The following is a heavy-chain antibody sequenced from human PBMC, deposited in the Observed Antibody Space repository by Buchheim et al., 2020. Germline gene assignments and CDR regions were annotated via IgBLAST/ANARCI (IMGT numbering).Heavy chain of an antibody. V-gene: IGHV3-48*01. CDR3: AGIHDYYYGMDV. CDR1: GFTFSTYN. Sequence: EVQLVESGGGLVQPGGSLRLSCAASGFTFSTYNMNWVRQAPGKGLEWVSYITTSSSTIYYADSVKGRFTFSRENAKHSLYLQMNSLRAEDTAVYYCAGIHDYYYGMDVWGQGTT. CDR2: ITTSSSTI. J-gene: IGHJ6*02.